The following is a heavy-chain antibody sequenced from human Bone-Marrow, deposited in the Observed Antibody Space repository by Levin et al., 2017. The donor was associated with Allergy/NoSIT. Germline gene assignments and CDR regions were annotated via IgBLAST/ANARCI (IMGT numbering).Heavy chain of an antibody. D-gene: IGHD3-9*01. J-gene: IGHJ3*02. CDR2: IKQDGSEK. Sequence: GGSLRLSCAASAFTFSNYWMSWVRQAPGKGLEWVANIKQDGSEKYYADSVKGRFTISRDNAKNSLYLQMNSLRAEDTAVYYCARKRILTGYAFDIWGQGTMVTVSS. CDR3: ARKRILTGYAFDI. CDR1: AFTFSNYW. V-gene: IGHV3-7*02.